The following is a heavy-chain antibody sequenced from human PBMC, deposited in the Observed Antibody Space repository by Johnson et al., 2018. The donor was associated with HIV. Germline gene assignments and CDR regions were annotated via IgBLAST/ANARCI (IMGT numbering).Heavy chain of an antibody. J-gene: IGHJ3*02. Sequence: QVQLVESGGGVVQPGRSLRLACAASGFTFSGYGMHWVRQAPGKGLEWLAVISSDESKKYYGVSVKGRFTISRDNSKNTVYLQMNTLRAEDTAVYYCAKGGGVDYDILTGYYGDAFDNWGQGTMVTVSS. CDR2: ISSDESKK. D-gene: IGHD3-9*01. CDR3: AKGGGVDYDILTGYYGDAFDN. V-gene: IGHV3-30*18. CDR1: GFTFSGYG.